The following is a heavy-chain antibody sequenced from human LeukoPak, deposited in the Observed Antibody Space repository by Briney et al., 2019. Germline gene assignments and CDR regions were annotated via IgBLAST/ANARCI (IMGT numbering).Heavy chain of an antibody. CDR3: ARGLENWNVYIFDY. CDR1: DYSIRSDYY. V-gene: IGHV4-38-2*02. Sequence: SETLSLTCTVSDYSIRSDYYWGWIRQPPGKGLEWIGSINHSGSTNYNPSLKSRVTISVDTSKNQFSLNLSSVTAADTAMYYCARGLENWNVYIFDYWGQGTLVTVSS. CDR2: INHSGST. J-gene: IGHJ4*02. D-gene: IGHD1-1*01.